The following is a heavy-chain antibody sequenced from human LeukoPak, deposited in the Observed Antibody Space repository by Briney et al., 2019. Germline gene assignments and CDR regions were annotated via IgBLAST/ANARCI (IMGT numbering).Heavy chain of an antibody. J-gene: IGHJ4*02. CDR2: IGTAGDT. V-gene: IGHV3-13*01. CDR3: ARGGSGWYPDY. CDR1: GFTFSSDD. D-gene: IGHD6-19*01. Sequence: GGSLRLSCAASGFTFSSDDMHWVRQATGKGLEWVSAIGTAGDTYYPGSVRGRFTISRENAKNSLYLQMNSLRAGDTAVYYCARGGSGWYPDYWGQGTLVTVSS.